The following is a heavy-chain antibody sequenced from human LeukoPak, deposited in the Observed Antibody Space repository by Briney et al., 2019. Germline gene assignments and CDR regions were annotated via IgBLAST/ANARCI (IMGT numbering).Heavy chain of an antibody. CDR3: ARDRRCSSSWYRYYYYYYGMDV. V-gene: IGHV1-2*02. D-gene: IGHD6-13*01. CDR1: GYTFTGYY. Sequence: ASVRVSCKASGYTFTGYYMHWVRQAPGQGLEWMGWINPNSGGTNYAQKFRGRVTMTRDTSISTAYMELSRLRSDDTAVYYCARDRRCSSSWYRYYYYYYGMDVWGQGTTVTVSS. CDR2: INPNSGGT. J-gene: IGHJ6*02.